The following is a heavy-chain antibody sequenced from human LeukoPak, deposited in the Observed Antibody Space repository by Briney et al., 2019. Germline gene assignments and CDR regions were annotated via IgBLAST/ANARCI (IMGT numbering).Heavy chain of an antibody. CDR2: INPDSGGT. V-gene: IGHV1-2*02. J-gene: IGHJ6*02. CDR3: ARDHCTSINCYEYKYYGMDV. D-gene: IGHD2-2*01. CDR1: DYTFITYG. Sequence: ASVKVSCTASDYTFITYGIAWVRQAPGQGLEWMGWINPDSGGTNSAQKFQGRVTMTRDTSISTAYMELSSLRSDDTAVYYCARDHCTSINCYEYKYYGMDVWGQGTTVTVSS.